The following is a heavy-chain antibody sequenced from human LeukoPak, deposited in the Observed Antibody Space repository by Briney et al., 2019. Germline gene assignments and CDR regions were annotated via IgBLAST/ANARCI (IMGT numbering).Heavy chain of an antibody. V-gene: IGHV1-18*01. D-gene: IGHD7-27*01. CDR3: ARDWGSIKVIADY. CDR2: ISSNSDNT. CDR1: GGTFSSYA. J-gene: IGHJ4*02. Sequence: GASVKVSCKASGGTFSSYAISWVRQAPGQGLGWMGWISSNSDNTNYAQKLQGRVTMTTDTSTSTAYMELRSLRSDDTALYFCARDWGSIKVIADYWGQGTLVTVSS.